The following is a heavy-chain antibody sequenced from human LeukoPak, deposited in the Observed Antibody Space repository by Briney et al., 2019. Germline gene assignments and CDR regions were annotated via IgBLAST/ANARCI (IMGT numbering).Heavy chain of an antibody. V-gene: IGHV4-39*07. Sequence: PSETLSLTCTVSGGSISSSSYYWGWIRQPPGKGLEWIGSIYYSGSTYYNPSLKSRVTISVDTSKNQFSLKLSSVTAADTAVYYCATDGGYRPYWGQGTLVTVSS. CDR2: IYYSGST. CDR1: GGSISSSSYY. D-gene: IGHD3-16*02. CDR3: ATDGGYRPY. J-gene: IGHJ4*02.